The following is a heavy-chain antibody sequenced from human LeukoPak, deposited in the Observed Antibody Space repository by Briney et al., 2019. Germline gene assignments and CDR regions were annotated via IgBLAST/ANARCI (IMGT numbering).Heavy chain of an antibody. CDR1: GFTFSSHW. Sequence: GGSLRLSCAASGFTFSSHWMRWVRQAPGKGLVWVSLINSDGSTTNYADSVKGRFTISRDNAKNTLYLQMNSLRAEDTAVYYCARPPGPMVRGIIGYWGQGTLVTVSS. V-gene: IGHV3-74*01. D-gene: IGHD3-10*01. CDR3: ARPPGPMVRGIIGY. J-gene: IGHJ4*02. CDR2: INSDGSTT.